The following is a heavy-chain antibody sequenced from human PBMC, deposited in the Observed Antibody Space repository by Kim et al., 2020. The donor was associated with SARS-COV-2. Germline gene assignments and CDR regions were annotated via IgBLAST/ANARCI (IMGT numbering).Heavy chain of an antibody. Sequence: GGSLRLSCAASGFTFSSYWMSWVRQAPGKGLEWVANIKQDGSEKYYVDSVKGRFTISRDNAKNSLYLQMNSLRAEDTAVYYCARGSDILTGYYDYYYYMDVWGKGTTVTVSS. V-gene: IGHV3-7*01. CDR2: IKQDGSEK. CDR1: GFTFSSYW. J-gene: IGHJ6*03. CDR3: ARGSDILTGYYDYYYYMDV. D-gene: IGHD3-9*01.